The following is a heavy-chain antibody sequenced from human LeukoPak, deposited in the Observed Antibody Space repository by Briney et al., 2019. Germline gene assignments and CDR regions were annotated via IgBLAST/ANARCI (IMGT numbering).Heavy chain of an antibody. J-gene: IGHJ4*02. V-gene: IGHV3-21*01. CDR2: LSSDRRYI. Sequence: GGSLRLSCAASGFTFSTYTMNWVRQAPGKGLEWVSSLSSDRRYIYYADSVKGRFTISRDNAKNSLYLQMNSLRAEDTAVYYCANNYGSGTDYFDYWGQGTLVTVSS. CDR3: ANNYGSGTDYFDY. CDR1: GFTFSTYT. D-gene: IGHD3-10*01.